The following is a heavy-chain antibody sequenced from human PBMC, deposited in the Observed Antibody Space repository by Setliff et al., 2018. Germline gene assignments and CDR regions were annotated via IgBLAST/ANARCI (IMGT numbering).Heavy chain of an antibody. CDR2: ISSLGGSLI. V-gene: IGHV3-21*05. D-gene: IGHD3-16*01. Sequence: GGSLRLSCAASGFNFMNYGMNWVRQTPGKGLEWISYISSLGGSLIYYADSVKGRFTISRDNAKNSLYLQMNSLKTEDTAVYYCTTDPSPTFGGVIGAAFDFWGQGTMVTVSS. CDR1: GFNFMNYG. CDR3: TTDPSPTFGGVIGAAFDF. J-gene: IGHJ3*01.